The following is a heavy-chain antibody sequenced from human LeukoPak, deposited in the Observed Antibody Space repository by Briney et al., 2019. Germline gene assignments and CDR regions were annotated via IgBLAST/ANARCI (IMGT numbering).Heavy chain of an antibody. D-gene: IGHD2-21*01. CDR3: ASLWFPGSQNPRDDY. Sequence: ASVKVSCKTSGYTFTGYYLHWVRQVPGQGPEWVGRIDPNSGGTNYAQKFQGRVTMTRDTSISTAYMELSRLRSDDTAVYYCASLWFPGSQNPRDDYWGQGTLVTVSS. CDR2: IDPNSGGT. V-gene: IGHV1-2*02. J-gene: IGHJ4*02. CDR1: GYTFTGYY.